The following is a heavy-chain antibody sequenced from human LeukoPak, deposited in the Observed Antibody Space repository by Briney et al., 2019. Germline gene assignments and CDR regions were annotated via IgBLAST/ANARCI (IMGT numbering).Heavy chain of an antibody. D-gene: IGHD6-19*01. CDR2: IIPIFGTA. V-gene: IGHV1-69*13. CDR3: ARVQWLVDAFDI. J-gene: IGHJ3*02. Sequence: SVKVSCKASGGTFSSYAISWVRQAPGQGLEWMGGIIPIFGTANYAQKFQGRVTITADESTSTAYMVPSRLRSEDTAVYYCARVQWLVDAFDIWGQGTMVTVSS. CDR1: GGTFSSYA.